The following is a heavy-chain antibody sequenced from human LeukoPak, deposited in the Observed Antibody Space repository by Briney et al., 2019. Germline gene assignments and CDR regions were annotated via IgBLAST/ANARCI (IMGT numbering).Heavy chain of an antibody. CDR1: GGSISSSSYY. D-gene: IGHD3-16*01. Sequence: KASETLSLTCTVSGGSISSSSYYWGWIRQPPGKGLEWIGSIYYSGSTYYNPSLKSRVTISVDTSKNQFSLKLISVTAADTAVYYCARDWGMATGAFDIWGQGTVVTVSS. V-gene: IGHV4-39*07. J-gene: IGHJ3*02. CDR2: IYYSGST. CDR3: ARDWGMATGAFDI.